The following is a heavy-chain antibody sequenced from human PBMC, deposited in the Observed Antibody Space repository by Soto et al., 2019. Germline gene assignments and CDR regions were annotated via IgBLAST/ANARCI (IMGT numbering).Heavy chain of an antibody. V-gene: IGHV1-2*02. CDR2: INPNSGGT. CDR1: GYPFTGFY. D-gene: IGHD3-16*01. CDR3: AILASIKLFAPGGPFDI. Sequence: GASVKVSCKASGYPFTGFYLHWVERAPGQGLEWMGWINPNSGGTNYAPKFQGRVTLTRDTSITTAYMELNRLGSDDTAVYYCAILASIKLFAPGGPFDIWGQGTAVTVSS. J-gene: IGHJ3*02.